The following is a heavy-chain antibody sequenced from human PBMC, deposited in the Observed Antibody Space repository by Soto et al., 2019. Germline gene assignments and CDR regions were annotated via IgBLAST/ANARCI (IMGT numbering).Heavy chain of an antibody. CDR3: TRDTRRGRYGMDA. Sequence: PGGSLRLSCTASGFTFGDYAMSWFRQAPGKGLEWVGFIRSKAYGGTTEYAAPVKGRFTISRDDSKSIAYLQMNSLKTEDTAVYYCTRDTRRGRYGMDAWGQGTTVTVSS. V-gene: IGHV3-49*03. CDR2: IRSKAYGGTT. J-gene: IGHJ6*02. D-gene: IGHD2-2*01. CDR1: GFTFGDYA.